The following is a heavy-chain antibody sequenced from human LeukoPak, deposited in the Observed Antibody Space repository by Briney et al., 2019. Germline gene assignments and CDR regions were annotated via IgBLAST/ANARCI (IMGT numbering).Heavy chain of an antibody. D-gene: IGHD2-21*02. CDR2: INHSGST. Sequence: SEILSLTCAVYGGSFSGYYWSWIRQPPGKGLEWIGEINHSGSTNYNPSLKSRVTISVDTSKNQFSLKLSSVTAADTAVYYCARGFYCGGDCYSNFDYWGQGTLVTVSS. CDR1: GGSFSGYY. CDR3: ARGFYCGGDCYSNFDY. V-gene: IGHV4-34*01. J-gene: IGHJ4*02.